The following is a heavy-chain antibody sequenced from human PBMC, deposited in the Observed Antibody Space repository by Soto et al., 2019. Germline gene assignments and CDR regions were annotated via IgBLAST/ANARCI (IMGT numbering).Heavy chain of an antibody. J-gene: IGHJ6*02. D-gene: IGHD3-3*01. V-gene: IGHV3-48*03. CDR2: ISSSGSTI. CDR3: AREAVITIFGVVTDYGMDV. Sequence: GSLRRSCAASGFTFSSYEMNWVRQAPGKVLEWVSYISSSGSTIYYADSVKGRFTISRDNAKNSLYLQMNSLRAEDTAVYYCAREAVITIFGVVTDYGMDVWGQGTTVTV. CDR1: GFTFSSYE.